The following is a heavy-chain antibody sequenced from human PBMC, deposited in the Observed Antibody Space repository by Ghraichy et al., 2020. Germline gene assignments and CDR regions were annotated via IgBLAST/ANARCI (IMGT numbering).Heavy chain of an antibody. Sequence: SETLSLTCTVSGGSISSSSYYWGWIRQPPGKGLEWIGSIYYSGSTYYNPSLKSRVTISVDTSKDQFSLNLSSVTAADTAVYYCARQAWIAAAGRTYAFDIWGQGTMVTVSS. CDR3: ARQAWIAAAGRTYAFDI. D-gene: IGHD6-13*01. CDR2: IYYSGST. J-gene: IGHJ3*02. CDR1: GGSISSSSYY. V-gene: IGHV4-39*01.